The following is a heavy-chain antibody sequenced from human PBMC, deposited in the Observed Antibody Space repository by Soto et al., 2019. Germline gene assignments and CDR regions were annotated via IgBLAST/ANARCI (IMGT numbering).Heavy chain of an antibody. CDR1: GGTFSSYA. D-gene: IGHD3-3*01. J-gene: IGHJ6*02. CDR3: ARDRGASITIFGVVIIPPRHYGMDV. Sequence: QVQLVQSGAEVKKPGSSVKVSCKASGGTFSSYAISWVRQAPGQGLEWMGGIIPIFGTANYAQKFQGRVTITADESTSTAYMELSRLRSEDTAVYYCARDRGASITIFGVVIIPPRHYGMDVWGQGTTVTVSS. CDR2: IIPIFGTA. V-gene: IGHV1-69*01.